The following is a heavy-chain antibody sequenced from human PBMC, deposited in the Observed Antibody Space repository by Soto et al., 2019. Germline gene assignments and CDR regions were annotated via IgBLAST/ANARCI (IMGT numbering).Heavy chain of an antibody. CDR3: ARDLSVAGPDY. CDR2: ISYDESDK. CDR1: GFTFRGYA. J-gene: IGHJ4*02. V-gene: IGHV3-30*03. D-gene: IGHD6-19*01. Sequence: GGSLRLSCAAPGFTFRGYAMHWVRQAPGKGLEWVAVISYDESDKYYADSLKGRFTISRDNSKNTLYLQMNSLRGEDTAVYYCARDLSVAGPDYWGQGTLVTVSS.